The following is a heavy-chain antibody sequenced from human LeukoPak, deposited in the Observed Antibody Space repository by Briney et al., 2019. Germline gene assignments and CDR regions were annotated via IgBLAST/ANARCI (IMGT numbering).Heavy chain of an antibody. J-gene: IGHJ4*02. CDR3: ARRGYSYSDFDF. CDR2: IYPGDSDN. Sequence: GESLKISCKGSGYSFTTYWIGWVRQMPGKGLDWMGIIYPGDSDNRYSPSFRGQVTISADKSINTAYLQWSGLKASDTAMYYCARRGYSYSDFDFWGQGTLVTVSS. D-gene: IGHD5-18*01. V-gene: IGHV5-51*01. CDR1: GYSFTTYW.